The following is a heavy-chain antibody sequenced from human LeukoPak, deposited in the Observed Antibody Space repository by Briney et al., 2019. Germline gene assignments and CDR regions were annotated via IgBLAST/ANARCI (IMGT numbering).Heavy chain of an antibody. V-gene: IGHV3-74*01. J-gene: IGHJ3*02. CDR3: ARGVRDWDDAFDI. D-gene: IGHD3-9*01. CDR1: GFTFSGDW. CDR2: VSSAGYTT. Sequence: PGGSLRLSCAASGFTFSGDWMHWVRQAPGKGLVWVSHVSSAGYTTRYADSVKGRFTISRDNAKNTLYLQMNSLRAEDTAVYYCARGVRDWDDAFDIWGQGTMVTVSS.